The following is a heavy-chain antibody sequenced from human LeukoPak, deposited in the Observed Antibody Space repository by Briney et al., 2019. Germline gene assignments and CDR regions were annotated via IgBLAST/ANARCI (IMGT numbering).Heavy chain of an antibody. Sequence: PGGSLRLSCAASGFTFSTYSMNWVRQAPGKGLEWGSYISSGSSTIYYADSVKGRFTISRDDAKNSLYLQMNSLRDEDTAVYYCARASYSSSWRYYFDYWGQGTLVTVSS. J-gene: IGHJ4*02. CDR3: ARASYSSSWRYYFDY. V-gene: IGHV3-48*02. CDR2: ISSGSSTI. CDR1: GFTFSTYS. D-gene: IGHD6-13*01.